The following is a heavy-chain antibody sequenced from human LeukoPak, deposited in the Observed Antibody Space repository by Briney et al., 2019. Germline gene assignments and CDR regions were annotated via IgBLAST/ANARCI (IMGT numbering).Heavy chain of an antibody. J-gene: IGHJ3*02. Sequence: GGSLRLSCAASGFTFSYYLMSWVRQAPGKGLEWVANIKQDGSEKYYVDSLKGRFTISRDNAKNSLYLQMNSLRAEDTAVYYCARDSDTDGFGAFDIWGQGTMVTVSS. V-gene: IGHV3-7*04. CDR3: ARDSDTDGFGAFDI. CDR1: GFTFSYYL. CDR2: IKQDGSEK. D-gene: IGHD2-8*01.